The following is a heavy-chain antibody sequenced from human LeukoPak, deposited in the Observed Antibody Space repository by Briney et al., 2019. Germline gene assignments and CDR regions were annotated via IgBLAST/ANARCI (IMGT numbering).Heavy chain of an antibody. CDR1: GYTFTSYV. Sequence: ASVKVSCKASGYTFTSYVISWVRQAPGQGLEWMGWISAYNGNTNYAQKLQGRVTMTTDTSTSTAYMELRSLRSDDTAVYYCARDRYLEREYNWFDPWGQGTLVTVSS. J-gene: IGHJ5*02. CDR2: ISAYNGNT. D-gene: IGHD1-20*01. V-gene: IGHV1-18*01. CDR3: ARDRYLEREYNWFDP.